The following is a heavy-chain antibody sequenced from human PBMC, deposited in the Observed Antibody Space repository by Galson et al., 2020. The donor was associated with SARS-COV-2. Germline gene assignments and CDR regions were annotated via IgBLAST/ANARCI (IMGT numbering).Heavy chain of an antibody. Sequence: GGSLSLSCAASGFIFSTFGMHWVRQAPGKGLEWVAFMSFDGSNEYYADSVKGRFTVSRDNSKNTLYLQMNSLRAEDTAVYYCARDRYCDYTTCYNWFDPWGQGTLVTVSS. V-gene: IGHV3-33*05. J-gene: IGHJ5*02. D-gene: IGHD2-2*01. CDR1: GFIFSTFG. CDR2: MSFDGSNE. CDR3: ARDRYCDYTTCYNWFDP.